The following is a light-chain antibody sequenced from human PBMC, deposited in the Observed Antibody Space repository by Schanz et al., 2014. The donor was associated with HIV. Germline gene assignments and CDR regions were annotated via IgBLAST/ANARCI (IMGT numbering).Light chain of an antibody. CDR3: QHYGNSPPFT. J-gene: IGKJ3*01. CDR1: RDVQYL. CDR2: DAS. V-gene: IGKV3-20*01. Sequence: EIVLTQSPATLSLSPGERATLSCRASRDVQYLLGWYQQKPGQAPRLLVYDASKRSTGVPARFSGSGSGTDFTLTISRLEPEDFAVYYCQHYGNSPPFTFGPGTKVEIK.